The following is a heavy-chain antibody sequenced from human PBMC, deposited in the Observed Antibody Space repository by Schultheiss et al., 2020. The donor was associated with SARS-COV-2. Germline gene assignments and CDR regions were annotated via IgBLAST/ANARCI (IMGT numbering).Heavy chain of an antibody. J-gene: IGHJ5*02. CDR2: ISSSGSTI. Sequence: GGSLRLSCAASGFTFSSYEMNWVRQAPGKGLEWVSYISSSGSTIYYADSVKGRFTISRDNAKNSLYLQMNSLRAEDTAVYYCAREAYSGSYWNWFDPWGQGTLVTVSS. CDR1: GFTFSSYE. CDR3: AREAYSGSYWNWFDP. V-gene: IGHV3-48*03. D-gene: IGHD1-26*01.